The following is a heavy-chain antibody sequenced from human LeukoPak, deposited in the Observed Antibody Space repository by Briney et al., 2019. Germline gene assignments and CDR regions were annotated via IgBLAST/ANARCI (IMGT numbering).Heavy chain of an antibody. D-gene: IGHD6-13*01. CDR3: ARGRSRSLRLYSSSEVYFQH. CDR2: INHSGST. Sequence: KPSEPLSLTCAVYGGSFRGYYWSWIRQPPGKGLEWIGEINHSGSTNYNPSLKSRVTISVDTSKNQFSLKLSSVTAADTAVYYCARGRSRSLRLYSSSEVYFQHWGQGTLVTVSS. J-gene: IGHJ1*01. CDR1: GGSFRGYY. V-gene: IGHV4-34*01.